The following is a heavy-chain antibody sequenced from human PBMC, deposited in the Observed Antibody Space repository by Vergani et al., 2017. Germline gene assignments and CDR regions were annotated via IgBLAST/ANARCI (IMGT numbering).Heavy chain of an antibody. J-gene: IGHJ4*02. Sequence: VQLVQSGAEVKKPGASVKVSCKASGYTFTGYYMHWVRQAPGKGLEWVSGISWNSGSTGYADSVKGRFTISRDNAKNSLYLQMNSLRAEDAALYYCAKELDYYDSSGQLDYWGQGTLVTVSS. CDR1: GYTFTGYY. V-gene: IGHV3-9*01. CDR3: AKELDYYDSSGQLDY. CDR2: ISWNSGST. D-gene: IGHD3-22*01.